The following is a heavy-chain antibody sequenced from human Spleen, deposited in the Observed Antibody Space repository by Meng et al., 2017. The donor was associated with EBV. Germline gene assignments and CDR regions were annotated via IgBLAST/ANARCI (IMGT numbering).Heavy chain of an antibody. D-gene: IGHD2-8*01. Sequence: HVQRVQSGGVVKKPGSSLKISCKVSGASFKNDVLSWVRQAPGQGLEWMGGIIHIFGTPNYAQSLEGRVTITADDSTGTVYMELSSLRSEDTAIYYCSSGVTYYFEYWGQGTLVTVSS. CDR2: IIHIFGTP. CDR3: SSGVTYYFEY. CDR1: GASFKNDV. J-gene: IGHJ4*02. V-gene: IGHV1-69*01.